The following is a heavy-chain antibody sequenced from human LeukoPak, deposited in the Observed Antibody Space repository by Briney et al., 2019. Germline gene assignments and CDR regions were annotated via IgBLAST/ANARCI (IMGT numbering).Heavy chain of an antibody. CDR3: ARGWELTRPSWFDP. CDR2: ISGSGGST. CDR1: GFTSSSYE. V-gene: IGHV3-23*01. D-gene: IGHD1-26*01. J-gene: IGHJ5*02. Sequence: PGGSLRLSCAASGFTSSSYEMNWVRQAPGKGLEWVSAISGSGGSTYYADSVKGRFTISRDNSKNTLYLQMNSLRAEDTAVYYCARGWELTRPSWFDPWGQGTLVTVSS.